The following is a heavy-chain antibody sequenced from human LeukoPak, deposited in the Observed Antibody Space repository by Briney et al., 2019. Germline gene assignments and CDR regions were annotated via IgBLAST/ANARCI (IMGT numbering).Heavy chain of an antibody. D-gene: IGHD1-26*01. V-gene: IGHV1-2*02. CDR1: GYMFNGYY. CDR3: ARDKGSYKYNWFDP. Sequence: AAVKVSCKSSGYMFNGYYMHWVRQAPGQGLEWMGWINPNSGGTNYAQKFQGRVTMTRDTSISTAYMELSRLRSDDTAVYYCARDKGSYKYNWFDPWGQGTLVTVSS. CDR2: INPNSGGT. J-gene: IGHJ5*02.